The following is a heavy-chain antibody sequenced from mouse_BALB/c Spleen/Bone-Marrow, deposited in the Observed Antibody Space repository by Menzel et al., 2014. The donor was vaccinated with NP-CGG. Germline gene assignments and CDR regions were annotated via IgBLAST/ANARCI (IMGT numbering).Heavy chain of an antibody. J-gene: IGHJ3*01. Sequence: VQLQQSGAEFVRSSASVKLSCTPSGFNIKDYYMHWSKQWSEQGLEWIGWIDPENGGTGYAPKFQGKATMPADTSSNTAYLQLRSLTSEDAAVYCSSLYDYDEERAYWGQGTLVTVSA. CDR3: SLYDYDEERAY. CDR2: IDPENGGT. CDR1: GFNIKDYY. V-gene: IGHV14-4*02. D-gene: IGHD2-4*01.